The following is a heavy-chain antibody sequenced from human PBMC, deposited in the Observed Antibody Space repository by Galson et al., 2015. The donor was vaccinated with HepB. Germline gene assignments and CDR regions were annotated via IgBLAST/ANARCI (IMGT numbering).Heavy chain of an antibody. V-gene: IGHV6-1*01. D-gene: IGHD2-15*01. CDR3: ARDKRYCSGGSCYRGFDY. CDR1: GDSVSSNSAA. Sequence: CAISGDSVSSNSAAWNWIRQSPSRGLEWLGRTYYRSKWYNDYAVSVKSRITINPDTSKNQFSLQLNSVTPEDTAVYYCARDKRYCSGGSCYRGFDYWGQGTLVTVSS. CDR2: TYYRSKWYN. J-gene: IGHJ4*02.